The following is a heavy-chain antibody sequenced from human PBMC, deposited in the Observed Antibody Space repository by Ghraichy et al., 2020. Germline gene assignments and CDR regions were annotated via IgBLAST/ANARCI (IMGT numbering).Heavy chain of an antibody. CDR2: ISSSASIT. D-gene: IGHD1-7*01. CDR1: GFTFSDYY. CDR3: ARENYVLLSHYYGMDV. V-gene: IGHV3-11*01. J-gene: IGHJ6*02. Sequence: GGSLRLSCAASGFTFSDYYMSWIRQAPGGGLEWVAYISSSASITYFADSVKGRFSISRDNAKNSLFLQMNSLRAEDTAVYYCARENYVLLSHYYGMDVWGQGTTVIVSS.